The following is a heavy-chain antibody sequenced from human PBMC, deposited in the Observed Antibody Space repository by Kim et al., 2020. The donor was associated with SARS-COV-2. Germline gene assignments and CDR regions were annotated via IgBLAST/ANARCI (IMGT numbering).Heavy chain of an antibody. V-gene: IGHV3-9*01. CDR1: GFTFDDYA. CDR2: ISWNSGSI. D-gene: IGHD6-6*01. CDR3: AKVGSSSFAEYFQH. J-gene: IGHJ1*01. Sequence: GGSLRLSCAASGFTFDDYAMHWVRQAPGKGLEWVSGISWNSGSIGYADSVKGRFTISRDNAKNSLYLQMNSLRAEDTALYYCAKVGSSSFAEYFQHWGQGTLVTVSS.